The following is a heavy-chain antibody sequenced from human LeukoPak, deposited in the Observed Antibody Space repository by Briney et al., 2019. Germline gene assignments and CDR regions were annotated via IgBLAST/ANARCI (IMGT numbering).Heavy chain of an antibody. J-gene: IGHJ4*02. Sequence: GGSLRLSCAASGFTVSSNYMSWVRQAPGKGLECVSVIYSDADTYYADSVKGRFIISRDNSKNTLYLQMNSLRAEDTAVYYCARDGDYALWKYYFDYWGQGTLVTVSS. V-gene: IGHV3-53*05. CDR2: IYSDADT. CDR1: GFTVSSNY. CDR3: ARDGDYALWKYYFDY. D-gene: IGHD4-17*01.